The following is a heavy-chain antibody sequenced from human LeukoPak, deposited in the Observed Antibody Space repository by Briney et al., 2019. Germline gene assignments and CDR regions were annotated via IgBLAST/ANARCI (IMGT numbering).Heavy chain of an antibody. D-gene: IGHD1-1*01. Sequence: GSLRLSCAASGFTFNAYSMGWVRQAPGKGLEWVSIISRASESIFYADSVKGRFTISRDNAKNSLYLRMNGLRAEDTAAYYCMRGATDTARWFNPWGQGTLVTVSS. CDR1: GFTFNAYS. V-gene: IGHV3-21*01. CDR3: MRGATDTARWFNP. J-gene: IGHJ5*02. CDR2: ISRASESI.